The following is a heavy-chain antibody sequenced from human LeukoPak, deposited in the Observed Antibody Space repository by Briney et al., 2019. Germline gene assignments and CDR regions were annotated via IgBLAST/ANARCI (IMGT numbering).Heavy chain of an antibody. J-gene: IGHJ4*02. V-gene: IGHV3-23*01. CDR2: IGGSGDKT. D-gene: IGHD6-19*01. CDR3: VRRGDASSGWGDHDY. CDR1: GFTFNRNA. Sequence: GGSLRLSCAASGFTFNRNAISWVRQAPGKGLEWVSTIGGSGDKTFYADSVKGRFTISRDNSKNMLRLQMSSLTGEDTALYYCVRRGDASSGWGDHDYWGQGALVTVSS.